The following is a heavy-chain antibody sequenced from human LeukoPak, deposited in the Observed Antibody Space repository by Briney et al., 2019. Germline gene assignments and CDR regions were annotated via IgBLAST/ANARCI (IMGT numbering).Heavy chain of an antibody. CDR2: IYHSGST. Sequence: PSETLSLTCTVSGGSISSGGYYWSGIRQPPGKGLEWIGYIYHSGSTYYNPSLKSRATISVDRSKNQFSLKLSSVTAADTAVYYCAREFRGEAGWLRFDYWGQGTLVTVSS. D-gene: IGHD5-12*01. CDR3: AREFRGEAGWLRFDY. V-gene: IGHV4-30-2*01. J-gene: IGHJ4*02. CDR1: GGSISSGGYY.